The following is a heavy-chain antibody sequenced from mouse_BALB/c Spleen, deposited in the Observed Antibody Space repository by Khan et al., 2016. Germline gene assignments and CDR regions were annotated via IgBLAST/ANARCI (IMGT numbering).Heavy chain of an antibody. Sequence: QVQLQQPGTELVKPGASVKLSCKASGYAFTSYWMHWVRQRPGYGLEWIGKIDPSDSYTNYNQKFMGRATLTVDKSSTTAYMQFSSLPFEDSAVDYGARSPAVAAGDAVDYWGQGTSVTVSS. D-gene: IGHD1-1*01. J-gene: IGHJ4*01. V-gene: IGHV1-69*02. CDR3: ARSPAVAAGDAVDY. CDR2: IDPSDSYT. CDR1: GYAFTSYW.